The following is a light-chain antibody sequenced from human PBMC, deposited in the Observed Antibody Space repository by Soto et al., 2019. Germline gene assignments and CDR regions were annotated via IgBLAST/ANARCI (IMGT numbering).Light chain of an antibody. CDR2: DAY. CDR1: QTVSSVY. CDR3: QHYDSPPYT. J-gene: IGKJ2*01. Sequence: EIVLTQSPATLSLSPGERAILSCGASQTVSSVYLAWYHQKPGLAPRLLIYDAYSRATGIPDRFSGSGSGTDFALSISRLEPEDFSVYYCQHYDSPPYTFGQGTKLEIK. V-gene: IGKV3D-20*01.